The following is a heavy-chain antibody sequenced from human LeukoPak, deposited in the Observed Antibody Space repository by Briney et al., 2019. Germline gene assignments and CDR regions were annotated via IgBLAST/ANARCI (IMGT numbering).Heavy chain of an antibody. CDR3: ARDSRSYERSGYYHFDY. CDR1: GASLISYY. J-gene: IGHJ4*02. V-gene: IGHV4-59*01. Sequence: SETLSLTCTVSGASLISYYWNWIRQPPGKGLEWIGYIYYNGSPNYNPSLKSRVTMSQDTSKNQFSLKLTSVAAADTAVYYCARDSRSYERSGYYHFDYWGQGSLVTVSS. CDR2: IYYNGSP. D-gene: IGHD3-22*01.